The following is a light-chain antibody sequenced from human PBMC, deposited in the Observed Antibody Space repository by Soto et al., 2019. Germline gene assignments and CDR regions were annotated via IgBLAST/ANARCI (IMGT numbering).Light chain of an antibody. CDR2: KAS. J-gene: IGKJ1*01. V-gene: IGKV1-5*03. Sequence: RCILTENVGDRVTITCRASQTISSWLAWYQQKPGKVPKLLIYKASTLKSGVPSRFSGSGSGTEFTLTISSLQPEDYATYYCLLHNSYSVAFGQGITV. CDR3: LLHNSYSVA. CDR1: QTISSW.